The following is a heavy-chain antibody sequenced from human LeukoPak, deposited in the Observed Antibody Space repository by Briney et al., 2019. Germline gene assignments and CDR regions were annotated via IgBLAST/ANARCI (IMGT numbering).Heavy chain of an antibody. CDR2: IWYDGSNR. Sequence: GGSLRLSCAASRFTFRNYGMHWVRQAPGKGLEWVAVIWYDGSNRYYADSVEGRFTISRDNSKNIVFLQMNSLRAEDTAVYYCTRDVSAAFDIWGQGTMVTVSS. CDR3: TRDVSAAFDI. J-gene: IGHJ3*02. CDR1: RFTFRNYG. V-gene: IGHV3-33*01.